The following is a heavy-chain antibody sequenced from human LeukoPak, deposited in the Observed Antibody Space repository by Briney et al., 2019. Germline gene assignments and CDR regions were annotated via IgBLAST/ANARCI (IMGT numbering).Heavy chain of an antibody. CDR1: GYTFTGYY. CDR3: ARERADYMDV. Sequence: GASVKVSCKASGYTFTGYYMHWVRQAPGQGLEWMGRINPNSGGTNYAQKFQGRVTMTRDTSTSTAYMELRSLRSDDTAVYYCARERADYMDVWGKGTTVTVSS. CDR2: INPNSGGT. V-gene: IGHV1-2*06. J-gene: IGHJ6*03.